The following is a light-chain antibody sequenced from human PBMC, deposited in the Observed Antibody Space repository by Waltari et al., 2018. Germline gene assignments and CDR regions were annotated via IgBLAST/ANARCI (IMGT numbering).Light chain of an antibody. Sequence: SVLTQPPSVSDAPGQSVPISCTGIGAHLRGCSDVHRYQQQPGQPPNLLIYGSSTRPPGVPDRFFGSQSGTSASLAITALQAEDEAEYYCQSYDTSLSVVFGGGTKLTVL. CDR1: GAHLRGCSD. CDR2: GSS. V-gene: IGLV1-40*01. CDR3: QSYDTSLSVV. J-gene: IGLJ2*01.